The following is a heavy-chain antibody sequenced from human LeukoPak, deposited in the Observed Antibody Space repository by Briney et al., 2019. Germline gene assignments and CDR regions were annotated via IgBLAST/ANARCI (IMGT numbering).Heavy chain of an antibody. J-gene: IGHJ5*02. D-gene: IGHD2-21*02. Sequence: SETLSLTCAVYGGSFSGYYWSWIRQHPGKGLEWIGYIYYSGSTYYNPSLKSRVTISVDTSKNQFSLKLSSVTAADTAVYYCARVGCSGGDCYFNWFDPWGQGTLVTVSS. CDR2: IYYSGST. V-gene: IGHV4-31*11. CDR3: ARVGCSGGDCYFNWFDP. CDR1: GGSFSGYY.